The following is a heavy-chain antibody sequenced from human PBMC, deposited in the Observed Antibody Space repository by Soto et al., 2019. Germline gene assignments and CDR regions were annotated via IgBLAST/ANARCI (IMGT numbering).Heavy chain of an antibody. V-gene: IGHV4-4*02. CDR2: IYHSGST. CDR3: ARGTFSQKRFGYYYYGMDV. D-gene: IGHD3-3*01. CDR1: GGSISSSNW. Sequence: QVQLQESGPGLVKPSGTLSLTCAVSGGSISSSNWWSWVRQPPGKGLEWIGEIYHSGSTNYNPSLKRRVTISVDKSKNQFSLKLSSVTAADTAVYYCARGTFSQKRFGYYYYGMDVWGQGTTVTVSS. J-gene: IGHJ6*02.